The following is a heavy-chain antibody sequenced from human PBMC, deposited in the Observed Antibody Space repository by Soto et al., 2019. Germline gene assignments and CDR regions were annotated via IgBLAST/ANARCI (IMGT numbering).Heavy chain of an antibody. V-gene: IGHV3-30*03. CDR2: ISYDGSNK. CDR3: ARLRLTGYFDY. Sequence: PGGSLRLSCADSGFTFSSYGMHWVRQAPGKGLEWVAVISYDGSNKYYADSVKGRFTISRDNSKNTLYLQMNSLRAEDTAVYYCARLRLTGYFDYWGQGTLVTVS. J-gene: IGHJ4*02. CDR1: GFTFSSYG.